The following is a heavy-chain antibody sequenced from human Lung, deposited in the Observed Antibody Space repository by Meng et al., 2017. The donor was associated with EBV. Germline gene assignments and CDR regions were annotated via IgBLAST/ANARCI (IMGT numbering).Heavy chain of an antibody. Sequence: VQLQESGPGLVKPSQTLSLTCTVSGGSISSGGYYWSWIRQHPGKSLEWIGYIYYSGSTYYNPSLKSLVSISVDTSNNQFSLKLSSVTAADTAVYYCARAVDTGYFDYWGQGTLVTVSS. CDR3: ARAVDTGYFDY. CDR2: IYYSGST. CDR1: GGSISSGGYY. J-gene: IGHJ4*02. D-gene: IGHD5-18*01. V-gene: IGHV4-31*01.